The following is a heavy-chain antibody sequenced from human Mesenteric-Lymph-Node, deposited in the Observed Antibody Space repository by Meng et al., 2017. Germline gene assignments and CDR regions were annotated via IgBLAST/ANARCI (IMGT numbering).Heavy chain of an antibody. Sequence: GESLKISCAASGFTFSSYEMNWVRQAPGKGLQWVSYISSSGSTIYYADSVRGRFTVSRDNAKNSLYLQMNSLRAEDTAVYYCARVPSAGAAAAYVPDYWGQGTLVTVSS. CDR3: ARVPSAGAAAAYVPDY. V-gene: IGHV3-48*03. CDR1: GFTFSSYE. J-gene: IGHJ4*02. D-gene: IGHD6-13*01. CDR2: ISSSGSTI.